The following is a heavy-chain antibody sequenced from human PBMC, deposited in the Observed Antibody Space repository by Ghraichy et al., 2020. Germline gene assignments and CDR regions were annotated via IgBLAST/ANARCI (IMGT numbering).Heavy chain of an antibody. CDR3: ARGWFGELLSGADY. CDR1: GFTFSSYS. D-gene: IGHD3-10*01. V-gene: IGHV3-21*01. J-gene: IGHJ4*02. Sequence: GGSLRLSCAASGFTFSSYSMNWVRQAPGKGLEWVSSISSSSSYIYYADSVKGRFTISRDNAKNSLYLQMNSLRAEDTAVYYCARGWFGELLSGADYWGQGTLVTVSS. CDR2: ISSSSSYI.